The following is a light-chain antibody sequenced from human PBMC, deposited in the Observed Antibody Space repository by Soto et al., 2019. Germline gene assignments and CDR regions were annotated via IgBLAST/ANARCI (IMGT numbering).Light chain of an antibody. CDR3: QQSYSTPRT. CDR1: QPITYF. Sequence: DLQMDQSLSSLSASVGDRVTITCRASQPITYFLNWYQQKPGEAPKLLIYAVSTLQGGVPSRFSGSGSGTEFTLTIGSLQPEDSATYYCQQSYSTPRTFGEGTKVEIK. J-gene: IGKJ1*01. CDR2: AVS. V-gene: IGKV1-39*01.